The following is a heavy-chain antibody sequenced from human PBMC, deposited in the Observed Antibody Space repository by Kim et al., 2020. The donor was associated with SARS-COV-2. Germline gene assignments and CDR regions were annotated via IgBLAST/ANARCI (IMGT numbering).Heavy chain of an antibody. Sequence: GRFTIPRDNSKNTLYLQMNSLRAEDTAVYYCARTYDSSGYDYYYYYGMDVWGQGTTVTVSS. V-gene: IGHV3-53*01. J-gene: IGHJ6*02. CDR3: ARTYDSSGYDYYYYYGMDV. D-gene: IGHD3-22*01.